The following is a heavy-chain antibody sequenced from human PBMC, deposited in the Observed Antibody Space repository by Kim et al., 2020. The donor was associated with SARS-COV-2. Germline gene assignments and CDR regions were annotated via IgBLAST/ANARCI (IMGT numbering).Heavy chain of an antibody. D-gene: IGHD5-18*01. Sequence: GGSLRLSCAASGFTFSSYDMSWVRQAPGKGLEWVSVISGSGGSTYYADSVKGRFTISRDNSKNTLYLQMNSLRAEDTAVYYCAKGRTDMVNYYGMDVWGQGTTVTVSS. CDR3: AKGRTDMVNYYGMDV. V-gene: IGHV3-23*01. J-gene: IGHJ6*02. CDR2: ISGSGGST. CDR1: GFTFSSYD.